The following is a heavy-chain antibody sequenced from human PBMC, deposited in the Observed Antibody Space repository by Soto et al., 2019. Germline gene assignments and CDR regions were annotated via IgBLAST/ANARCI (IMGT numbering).Heavy chain of an antibody. V-gene: IGHV4-34*01. CDR2: INHSGST. CDR1: GGSFSGYY. CDR3: ASIRSITYYDILTGSAYGMDV. D-gene: IGHD3-9*01. Sequence: SETLSLTCAVYGGSFSGYYWSWIRQPPGKGLEWIGEINHSGSTNYNPSLKSRVTISVDTSKNQFSLKLSSVTAADTAVYYRASIRSITYYDILTGSAYGMDVWGQGTTVTVSS. J-gene: IGHJ6*02.